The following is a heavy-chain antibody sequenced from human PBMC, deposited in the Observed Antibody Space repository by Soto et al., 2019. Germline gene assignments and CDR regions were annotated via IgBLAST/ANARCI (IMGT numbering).Heavy chain of an antibody. CDR3: ARDTYLYYGSGSYLYYFDY. V-gene: IGHV4-30-4*01. CDR2: IYYTGSS. J-gene: IGHJ4*02. Sequence: PSETLSLTCTVSGGSISSGDYYWSWIRQPPGKGLEWIGYIYYTGSSDYNPSLKSRVIISVDTSKNQLPLKLSSVTAADTAVYFCARDTYLYYGSGSYLYYFDYWGQGTLVTVSS. CDR1: GGSISSGDYY. D-gene: IGHD3-10*01.